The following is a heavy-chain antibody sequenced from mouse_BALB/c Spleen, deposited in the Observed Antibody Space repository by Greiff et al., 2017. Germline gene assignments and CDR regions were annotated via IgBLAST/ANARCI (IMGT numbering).Heavy chain of an antibody. V-gene: IGHV3-6*02. CDR2: ISYDGSN. CDR1: GYSITSGYY. J-gene: IGHJ3*01. D-gene: IGHD2-4*01. Sequence: EVQLQESGPGLVKPSQSLSLTCSVTGYSITSGYYWNWIRQFPGNKQEWMGYISYDGSNNYNPSLKNRISITRDTSKNQFFLKLNSVTTEDTATYYCARAGYDYDDWFAYWGQGTLVTVSA. CDR3: ARAGYDYDDWFAY.